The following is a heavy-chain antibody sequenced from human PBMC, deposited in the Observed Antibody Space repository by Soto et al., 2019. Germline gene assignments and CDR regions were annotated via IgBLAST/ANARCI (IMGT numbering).Heavy chain of an antibody. V-gene: IGHV3-15*01. Sequence: GGSLRLSCVASAFTFTDAWMSWVRQAPGKGLEWVGHIKSITDGGTTDYAAPVKGRFTISRDDSKNTLYLQMNSLKTEDTAVYYCSTGRSTYGLDSWGQGTLVTVSS. J-gene: IGHJ5*01. CDR1: AFTFTDAW. CDR2: IKSITDGGTT. D-gene: IGHD5-18*01. CDR3: STGRSTYGLDS.